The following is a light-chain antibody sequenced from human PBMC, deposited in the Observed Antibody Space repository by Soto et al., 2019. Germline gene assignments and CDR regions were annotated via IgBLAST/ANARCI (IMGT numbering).Light chain of an antibody. V-gene: IGLV1-44*01. Sequence: QSVLPQPPSASGTPGQRVTISCSGSTSKIGSNSVNWYQHLPGAAPKVLMYSDNQRPSGVPDRFSGSKSGTSASLAISGLQSDDEADYYCAAWDDSRIGPVFGGGTKLTVL. J-gene: IGLJ3*02. CDR1: TSKIGSNS. CDR2: SDN. CDR3: AAWDDSRIGPV.